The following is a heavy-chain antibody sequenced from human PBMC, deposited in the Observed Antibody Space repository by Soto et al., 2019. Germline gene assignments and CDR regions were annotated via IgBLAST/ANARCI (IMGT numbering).Heavy chain of an antibody. Sequence: SVKVSCKASGYTFTSYGISWVRQAPGQGLEWMGWISSYNGNTNYAQKVQGRVTLTTDTSTSTTYMELRSLRSDDTAVYYCARGPRYCSTTTCFSGVTWFDPWGQGTLVTVSS. J-gene: IGHJ5*02. D-gene: IGHD2-2*01. CDR2: ISSYNGNT. CDR1: GYTFTSYG. V-gene: IGHV1-18*04. CDR3: ARGPRYCSTTTCFSGVTWFDP.